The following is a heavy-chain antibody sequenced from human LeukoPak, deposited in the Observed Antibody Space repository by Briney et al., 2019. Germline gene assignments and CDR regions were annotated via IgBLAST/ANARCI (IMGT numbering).Heavy chain of an antibody. CDR3: ARTYGGKGVDWFDP. CDR2: IYTSGST. Sequence: SQTLSLTCTVSGGSISSGSYYWSWIRQPAGKGLEWIGRIYTSGSTNYNPSLKSRVTISVDTSKNQFSLKLSSVTAADTAVYYCARTYGGKGVDWFDPWGQGTLVTVSS. CDR1: GGSISSGSYY. J-gene: IGHJ5*02. V-gene: IGHV4-61*02. D-gene: IGHD4-23*01.